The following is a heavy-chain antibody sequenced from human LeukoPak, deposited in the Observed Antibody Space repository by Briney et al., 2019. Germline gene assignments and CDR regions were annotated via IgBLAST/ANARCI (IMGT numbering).Heavy chain of an antibody. CDR1: GFTFSSYV. V-gene: IGHV3-30*04. D-gene: IGHD2-8*02. J-gene: IGHJ4*02. CDR2: ISYDGSNK. CDR3: ATYRQVLLPFES. Sequence: GGSLRLSCAASGFTFSSYVMNWVRQAPGKGLEWVAVISYDGSNKYYADSVKGRFTISRDNSKSTLSLQMNSLRAEDTAIYYCATYRQVLLPFESWGQGTLVTVSS.